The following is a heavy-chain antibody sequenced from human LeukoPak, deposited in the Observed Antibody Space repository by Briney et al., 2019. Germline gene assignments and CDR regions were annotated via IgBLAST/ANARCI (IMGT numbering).Heavy chain of an antibody. CDR3: AKGGLRYSSGWYYFDY. Sequence: PGGSLRLSCAASGFTFDDYAMHWVRQAPGKGLEWVSGISWNSGSIGYADSVKGRFTISRDNAKNSLYLQMSSLRAEDTALYYCAKGGLRYSSGWYYFDYWGQGTLVTVSP. CDR2: ISWNSGSI. V-gene: IGHV3-9*01. D-gene: IGHD6-19*01. J-gene: IGHJ4*02. CDR1: GFTFDDYA.